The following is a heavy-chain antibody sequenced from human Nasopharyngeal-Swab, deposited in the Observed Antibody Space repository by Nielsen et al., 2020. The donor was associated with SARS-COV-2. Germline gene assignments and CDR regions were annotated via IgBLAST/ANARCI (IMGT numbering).Heavy chain of an antibody. CDR2: ISWDGGST. V-gene: IGHV3-43D*04. Sequence: GESLKISCAASGFIFDYYAMHWVRQAPGKGLEWVSLISWDGGSTYYVDSVKGRFTISRDNSRNSLYLQMNSLRAEDTALYYCAKGLAGGSGAFDIWGQGTMVTVSS. D-gene: IGHD3-10*01. CDR3: AKGLAGGSGAFDI. CDR1: GFIFDYYA. J-gene: IGHJ3*02.